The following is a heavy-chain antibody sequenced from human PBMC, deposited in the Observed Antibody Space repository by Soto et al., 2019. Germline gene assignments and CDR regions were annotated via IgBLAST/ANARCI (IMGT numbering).Heavy chain of an antibody. CDR2: ISYDGSNK. CDR3: ARDLRHTGYFDY. CDR1: GFTFSSYA. V-gene: IGHV3-30-3*01. J-gene: IGHJ4*02. D-gene: IGHD3-10*01. Sequence: GGSLRLSCAASGFTFSSYAMHWVRQAPGKGLEWVEVISYDGSNKYYADSVKGRFTISRDNSKNTLYLQMNSLRAEDTAVYYCARDLRHTGYFDYWGQGTLVTVS.